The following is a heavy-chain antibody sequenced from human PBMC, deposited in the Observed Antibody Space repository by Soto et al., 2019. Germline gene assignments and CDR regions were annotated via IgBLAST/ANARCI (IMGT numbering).Heavy chain of an antibody. J-gene: IGHJ6*02. CDR3: AKVGYSNSYGPHYYYYYGMDV. D-gene: IGHD4-4*01. Sequence: GSLRLSCAASGFTFSSYAMSWVRQAPGKGLEWVSAISGSGGSTYYADSVKGRFTISRDNSKNTLYLQMNSLRAEDTAVYYCAKVGYSNSYGPHYYYYYGMDVWGQGTTVTVSS. CDR2: ISGSGGST. CDR1: GFTFSSYA. V-gene: IGHV3-23*01.